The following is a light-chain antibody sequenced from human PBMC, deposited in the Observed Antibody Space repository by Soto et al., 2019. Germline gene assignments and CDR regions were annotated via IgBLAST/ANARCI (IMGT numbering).Light chain of an antibody. J-gene: IGLJ1*01. CDR3: GTWDTSLSAAV. Sequence: QSVLTQPPSVSAAPGQKVTISCSGSSSNIGNNFVSWYQQLPGTAPKLLTYDNNMRPSGIPDRFSGSKSGTSATLGITGLQTGDEADYYCGTWDTSLSAAVFGTGTKGTVL. CDR2: DNN. V-gene: IGLV1-51*01. CDR1: SSNIGNNF.